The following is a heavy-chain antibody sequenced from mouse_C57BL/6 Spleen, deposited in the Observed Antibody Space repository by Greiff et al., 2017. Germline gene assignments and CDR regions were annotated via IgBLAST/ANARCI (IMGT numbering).Heavy chain of an antibody. Sequence: VQLQQPGTELVKPGASVKLSCKASGYTFTSYWMHWVKQRPGQGLEWIGNINPSNGGTNYNEKFKSKATLPVAKSSNTAYMQRSSLTSEDSAGYCGARGGSSYEVDYWGQGTTLTVSS. CDR1: GYTFTSYW. D-gene: IGHD1-1*01. CDR3: ARGGSSYEVDY. V-gene: IGHV1-53*01. J-gene: IGHJ2*01. CDR2: INPSNGGT.